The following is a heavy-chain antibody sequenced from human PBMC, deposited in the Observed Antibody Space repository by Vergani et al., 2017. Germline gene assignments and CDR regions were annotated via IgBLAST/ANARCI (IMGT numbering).Heavy chain of an antibody. CDR2: ISSSGSTI. J-gene: IGHJ4*02. D-gene: IGHD3-3*01. V-gene: IGHV3-48*03. CDR1: GFTFSSYE. Sequence: EVQLVESGGGLVQPGGSLRLSCAASGFTFSSYEMNWVRQAPGKGLEWVSYISSSGSTIYYADAVKGRFTISRDNAKNSLYLQMNSLRPEDTAVYYCARDNSQYDFWVGPPGFGYWGQGTLVTVSS. CDR3: ARDNSQYDFWVGPPGFGY.